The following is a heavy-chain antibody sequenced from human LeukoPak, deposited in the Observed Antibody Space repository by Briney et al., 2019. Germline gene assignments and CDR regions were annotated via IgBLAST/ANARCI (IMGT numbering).Heavy chain of an antibody. Sequence: SETLSLTCTVSGGSISSYYWSWIRQPPGKGLEWIGYIYYSGSTNYNPSLKSRVTISVDTSKNQFSLKLSSVTAADTAVYYCARGYPRIVGAKGGSDYWGQGTLVTVSS. CDR2: IYYSGST. CDR3: ARGYPRIVGAKGGSDY. V-gene: IGHV4-59*12. D-gene: IGHD1-26*01. CDR1: GGSISSYY. J-gene: IGHJ4*02.